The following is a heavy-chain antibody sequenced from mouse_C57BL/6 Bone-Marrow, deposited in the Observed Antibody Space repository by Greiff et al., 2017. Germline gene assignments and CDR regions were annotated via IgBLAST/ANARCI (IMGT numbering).Heavy chain of an antibody. J-gene: IGHJ2*01. CDR2: FYPGSGSI. CDR3: ARHPTLDSSGYIFDC. V-gene: IGHV1-62-2*01. D-gene: IGHD3-2*02. CDR1: GYTFTEYT. Sequence: VQLQQSGAELVKPGASVKLSCKASGYTFTEYTIHWVKQRSGQGLEWIGWFYPGSGSIKYNEKFKDKATLTADKSSSTDYMELSRLTSEDAAVYFCARHPTLDSSGYIFDCWGQGTTLTVSS.